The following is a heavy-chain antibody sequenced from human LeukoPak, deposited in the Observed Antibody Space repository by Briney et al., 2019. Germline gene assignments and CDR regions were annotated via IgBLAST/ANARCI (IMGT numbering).Heavy chain of an antibody. D-gene: IGHD3-9*01. CDR2: ICGSGEST. Sequence: GGSLRLSCAVSGFTFRSYDMSWGRETPRGRLEWGSGICGSGESTYYANSVKGRFTISRDTSKNALYLHMNSLRVEDTAVYYCAKVGQNYHILTYYFDYWGQGTLVTVSS. J-gene: IGHJ4*02. CDR3: AKVGQNYHILTYYFDY. V-gene: IGHV3-23*01. CDR1: GFTFRSYD.